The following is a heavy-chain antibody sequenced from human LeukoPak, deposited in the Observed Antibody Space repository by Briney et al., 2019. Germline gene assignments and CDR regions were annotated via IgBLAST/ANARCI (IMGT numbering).Heavy chain of an antibody. CDR3: AKDIQRWDIHTFDY. J-gene: IGHJ4*02. Sequence: PGGSLRLSCAASGFTFDDYDMHWVRQAPGKGLEWVSLISGDGGSTYYAGSVKGRFTIFRDNSKNSLYLQMNSLRTEDTALYYCAKDIQRWDIHTFDYWGQGTLVTVSS. V-gene: IGHV3-43*02. CDR2: ISGDGGST. CDR1: GFTFDDYD. D-gene: IGHD2-15*01.